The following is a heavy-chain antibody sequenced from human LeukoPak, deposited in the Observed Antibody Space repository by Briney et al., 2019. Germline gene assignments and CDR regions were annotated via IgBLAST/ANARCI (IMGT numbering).Heavy chain of an antibody. Sequence: GGSLRLSCAASGFTFSSYSMNWVRQAPGKGLEWVSSISSSSSYIYYADSVKGRFTISRDNAKNPLYLQMNSLRAEDTAVYYCARDSPISSCHDYWGQGTLVTVSS. CDR1: GFTFSSYS. V-gene: IGHV3-21*01. J-gene: IGHJ4*02. CDR2: ISSSSSYI. D-gene: IGHD6-13*01. CDR3: ARDSPISSCHDY.